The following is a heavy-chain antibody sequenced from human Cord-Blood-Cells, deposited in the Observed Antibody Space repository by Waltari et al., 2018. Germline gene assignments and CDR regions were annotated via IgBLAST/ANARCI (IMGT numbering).Heavy chain of an antibody. V-gene: IGHV1-8*01. CDR3: ARGRPIVATISRGNNYYYGMDV. Sequence: QVQLVQSGAEVKKPGASVKVSCKASGYTFTSYDINWVRQATGQGLEWRGWRNPSSGNTGYAQKFQGRVTMTRNTSISTAYMELSSLRSEDTAVYYCARGRPIVATISRGNNYYYGMDVWGQGTTVTVSS. J-gene: IGHJ6*02. CDR1: GYTFTSYD. D-gene: IGHD5-12*01. CDR2: RNPSSGNT.